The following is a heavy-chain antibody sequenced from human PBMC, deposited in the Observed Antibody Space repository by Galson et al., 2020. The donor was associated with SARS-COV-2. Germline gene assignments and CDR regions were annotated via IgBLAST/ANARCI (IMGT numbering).Heavy chain of an antibody. V-gene: IGHV1-24*01. CDR1: GYTLTELS. CDR2: FHPEDGET. J-gene: IGHJ5*02. CDR3: ATSPAVTNPLGFVDNWFDP. D-gene: IGHD4-17*01. Sequence: ASVKVSCKVSGYTLTELSMHWVRQAPGKGLEWMGGFHPEDGETNYAQKFQGRVTMTEDTSTDTAYMELSSLRSEDTAVYYCATSPAVTNPLGFVDNWFDPWGQGTLVTVSS.